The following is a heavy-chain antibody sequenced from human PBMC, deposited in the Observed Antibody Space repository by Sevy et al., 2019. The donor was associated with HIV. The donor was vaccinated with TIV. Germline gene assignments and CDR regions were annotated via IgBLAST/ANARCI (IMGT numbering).Heavy chain of an antibody. Sequence: GGSLRLSCAASGFAFHDYSMSWIRQAPGKGLEWVATLSFGCGKINYADSVKGRFTISSDNSKNSFYLQMDNLRVEDTALYYCAREGCSRPHDYWGQGTRVTVSS. CDR2: LSFGCGKI. J-gene: IGHJ4*02. CDR3: AREGCSRPHDY. CDR1: GFAFHDYS. V-gene: IGHV3-23*01. D-gene: IGHD2-2*01.